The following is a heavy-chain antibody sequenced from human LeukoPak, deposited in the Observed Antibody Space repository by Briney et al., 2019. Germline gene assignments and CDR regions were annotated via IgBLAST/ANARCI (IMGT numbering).Heavy chain of an antibody. V-gene: IGHV3-74*01. D-gene: IGHD3-22*01. J-gene: IGHJ2*01. CDR3: AKDGYYDSSAYYYVRYFDL. Sequence: GGSLRLSCAASGFTFSHYWMQWVRQAPGKGLVWVSRLNNDGSSTTYADSVKGRFTISRDNAKNTLYLQMNSLRAEDTAVYYCAKDGYYDSSAYYYVRYFDLWGRGTLVTVSS. CDR2: LNNDGSST. CDR1: GFTFSHYW.